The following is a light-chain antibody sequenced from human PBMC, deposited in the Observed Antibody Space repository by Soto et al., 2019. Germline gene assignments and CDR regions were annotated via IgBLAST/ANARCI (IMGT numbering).Light chain of an antibody. J-gene: IGLJ2*01. CDR1: SSDVGTYKL. CDR2: EDV. V-gene: IGLV2-23*01. Sequence: QSVLTQPASVSGSLGQSITISCTGTSSDVGTYKLVSWYQQHPGKAPQLVIFEDVERPSGVSNRFSGSKSGNTASLTISGLQTEDEADYYCCSYAGGTSVVFGRGTKVTVL. CDR3: CSYAGGTSVV.